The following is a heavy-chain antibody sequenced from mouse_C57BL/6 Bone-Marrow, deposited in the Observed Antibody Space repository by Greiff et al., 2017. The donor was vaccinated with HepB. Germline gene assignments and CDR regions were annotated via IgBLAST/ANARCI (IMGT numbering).Heavy chain of an antibody. CDR3: ARHGYYCYYAMDY. Sequence: QVQLQQSGAELARPGASVKMSCKASGYTFTSYTMHWVKQRPGQGLEWIGYINPSSGYTKYNQKFKDKATLTADKSSRTAYMQLSSLTSEDSAVYYCARHGYYCYYAMDYWGQGTSVTVSS. D-gene: IGHD2-3*01. V-gene: IGHV1-4*01. CDR2: INPSSGYT. CDR1: GYTFTSYT. J-gene: IGHJ4*01.